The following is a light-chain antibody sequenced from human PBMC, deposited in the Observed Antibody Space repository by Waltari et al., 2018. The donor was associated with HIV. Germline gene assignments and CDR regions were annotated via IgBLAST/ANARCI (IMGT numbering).Light chain of an antibody. V-gene: IGLV3-21*02. Sequence: SYVLTQPPSVSVAPGQTARITCGGNNIGSKSVHWYQQKPGQAPVLVVYDDSDLPSGIPERFSGSNSGNTATLTISRVEAGDEADYYCQVWDSSSDHPGVFGGGTKLTVL. CDR1: NIGSKS. CDR3: QVWDSSSDHPGV. CDR2: DDS. J-gene: IGLJ3*02.